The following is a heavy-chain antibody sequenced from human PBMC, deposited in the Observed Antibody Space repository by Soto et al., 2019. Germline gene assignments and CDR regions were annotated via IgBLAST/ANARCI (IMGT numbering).Heavy chain of an antibody. V-gene: IGHV4-61*01. D-gene: IGHD1-26*01. Sequence: QVHLQESGPGLVRPSETLSLTCTVSGGSVSRGSYYWTWIRQPPGKGLEWIGYTHYSESTNYNPSLESRVTISVDTSKNQFSQILNSVTAADTAVYYCARAEWELLDSWGQGTLVTVSS. CDR1: GGSVSRGSYY. J-gene: IGHJ4*02. CDR3: ARAEWELLDS. CDR2: THYSEST.